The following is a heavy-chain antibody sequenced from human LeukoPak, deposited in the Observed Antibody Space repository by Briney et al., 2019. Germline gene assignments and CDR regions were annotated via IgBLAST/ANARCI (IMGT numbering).Heavy chain of an antibody. CDR2: ISYDGSNK. CDR3: ARKEDFDY. V-gene: IGHV3-30-3*01. Sequence: GGSLRLSCAASGFTFSSYAMHWVRQAPGKGLEWVAVISYDGSNKYYADSVKGRFTISRDNSKNTLYLQMNSLRAEDTAVYYCARKEDFDYWDQGTLITVSS. J-gene: IGHJ4*02. CDR1: GFTFSSYA.